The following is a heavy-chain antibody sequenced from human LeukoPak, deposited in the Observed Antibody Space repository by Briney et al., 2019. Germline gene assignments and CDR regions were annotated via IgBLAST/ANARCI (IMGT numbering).Heavy chain of an antibody. CDR3: ATGSQYSGGWDPGHYYGMDV. CDR2: IIPIFGTA. V-gene: IGHV1-69*06. Sequence: SVKVSCKASGGTFSSYAISWVRQAPGQGLEWMGGIIPIFGTANYAQKFQGRVTITADKSTSTAYTELSSLRSEDTAVYYCATGSQYSGGWDPGHYYGMDVWGKGTTVTVSS. D-gene: IGHD6-19*01. J-gene: IGHJ6*04. CDR1: GGTFSSYA.